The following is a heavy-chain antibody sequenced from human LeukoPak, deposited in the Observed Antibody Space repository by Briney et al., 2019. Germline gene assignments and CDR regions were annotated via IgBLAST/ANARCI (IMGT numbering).Heavy chain of an antibody. V-gene: IGHV4-39*01. CDR2: IYYSGST. CDR1: GGSISSSSYY. J-gene: IGHJ4*02. Sequence: SETLSLTCTVSGGSISSSSYYWGWIRQPPGQGLEWIGSIYYSGSTYYNPSLKSRVTISVDTSKNQFSLKLSSVTAADTAVYYCARQPPKGSRYYHHWGQGTLVTVSS. CDR3: ARQPPKGSRYYHH. D-gene: IGHD3-22*01.